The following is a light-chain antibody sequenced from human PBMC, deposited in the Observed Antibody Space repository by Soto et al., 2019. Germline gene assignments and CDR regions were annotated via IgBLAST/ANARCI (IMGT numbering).Light chain of an antibody. J-gene: IGKJ1*01. V-gene: IGKV1-5*03. CDR1: QDISNY. CDR3: RQYNSYSCT. Sequence: DIPMTQSPSSLSASVGDRVPITCQASQDISNYLNWYQQKPGKAPKLLIYKASSLERGPPSRFSGSGSGTEFTLTISSLQPDDFATYYGRQYNSYSCTFGQGTKVDIK. CDR2: KAS.